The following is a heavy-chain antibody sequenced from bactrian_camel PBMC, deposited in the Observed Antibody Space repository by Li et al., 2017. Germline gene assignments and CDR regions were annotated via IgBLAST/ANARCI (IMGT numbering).Heavy chain of an antibody. V-gene: IGHV3S25*01. CDR2: IGSGGGTT. CDR3: VIRPSGTDLKIDY. J-gene: IGHJ4*01. Sequence: QLVESGEGLVQPGGSLQLSCAASGFTFSSYWMYWVRQAPGKGLEWVSTIGSGGGTTYYADSVKGRTTISRANAKNTVALQMSSLKPEDTAVYYCVIRPSGTDLKIDYWGQGTQVTVS. CDR1: GFTFSSYW.